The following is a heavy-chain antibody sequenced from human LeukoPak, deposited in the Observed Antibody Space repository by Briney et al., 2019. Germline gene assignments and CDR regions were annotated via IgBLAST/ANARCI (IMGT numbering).Heavy chain of an antibody. Sequence: SETLSLTCTVSGGSISSKSHYWDWNRQPPGKGLEWIGNTYYSGSTYYNPSLKSRVTISVDTSKNQFSLKLSSVTAADTAVYYCARHFSYGPDYWGQGTLVTVFS. CDR2: TYYSGST. D-gene: IGHD5-18*01. V-gene: IGHV4-39*01. CDR1: GGSISSKSHY. CDR3: ARHFSYGPDY. J-gene: IGHJ4*02.